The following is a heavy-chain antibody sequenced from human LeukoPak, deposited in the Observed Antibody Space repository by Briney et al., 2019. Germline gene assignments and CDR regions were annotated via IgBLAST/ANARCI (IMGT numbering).Heavy chain of an antibody. D-gene: IGHD1-26*01. J-gene: IGHJ4*02. Sequence: SETLSLTCAVYGGSFSGYYWSWICQPPGKGLEWIGEINHSGSTNYNPSLKSRVTISVDTSKNQFSLKLSSVTAADTAVYYCARARWELPTWMYYFDYWGQGTLVTVSS. V-gene: IGHV4-34*01. CDR3: ARARWELPTWMYYFDY. CDR1: GGSFSGYY. CDR2: INHSGST.